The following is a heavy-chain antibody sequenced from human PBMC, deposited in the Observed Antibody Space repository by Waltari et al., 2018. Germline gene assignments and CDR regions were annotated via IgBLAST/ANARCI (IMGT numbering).Heavy chain of an antibody. V-gene: IGHV1-69*14. Sequence: QVQLVQSGAEVKKPGSSVKVSCKASGGTFSSYAISWVRQAPGQGLEWMGVLIPIVGTATSALKFQGRVTITADKSTSTAYMELSILRSEDTAVYYCARNDYDSSGYYYGAFDYWGQGTLVTVSS. CDR3: ARNDYDSSGYYYGAFDY. D-gene: IGHD3-22*01. CDR1: GGTFSSYA. J-gene: IGHJ4*02. CDR2: LIPIVGTA.